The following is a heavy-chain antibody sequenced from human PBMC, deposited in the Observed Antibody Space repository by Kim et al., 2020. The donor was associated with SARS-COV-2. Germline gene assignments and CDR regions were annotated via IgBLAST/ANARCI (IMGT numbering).Heavy chain of an antibody. CDR2: IYYSGNT. D-gene: IGHD3-9*01. J-gene: IGHJ6*02. CDR1: GGSISNYF. V-gene: IGHV4-59*13. CDR3: ARVVRYYDILTGYYGGNYYYYGMDV. Sequence: SETLSLTCTVSGGSISNYFWSWIRQPPGKGLEWIGNIYYSGNTNYNPSLKSRVTISVGTSKNQFSLKLRSVTAADTAVYYCARVVRYYDILTGYYGGNYYYYGMDVWGQGTTVTVSS.